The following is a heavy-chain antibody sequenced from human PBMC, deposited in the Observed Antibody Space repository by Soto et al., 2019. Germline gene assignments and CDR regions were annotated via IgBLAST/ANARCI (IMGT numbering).Heavy chain of an antibody. CDR1: GRSFSGYY. CDR2: INNSGST. D-gene: IGHD3-16*02. Sequence: QVQLQQWGAGLLQPSEPLSLTCAAYGRSFSGYYWSWIRQPQGKRLEWIGEINNSGSTKYNQSLESRVTISVDTSKNQSSLQLSSVTGADTAVYYCSRGRRCDTFGGVIGSMGCWFDPWGQGTLVTVSS. CDR3: SRGRRCDTFGGVIGSMGCWFDP. J-gene: IGHJ5*02. V-gene: IGHV4-34*01.